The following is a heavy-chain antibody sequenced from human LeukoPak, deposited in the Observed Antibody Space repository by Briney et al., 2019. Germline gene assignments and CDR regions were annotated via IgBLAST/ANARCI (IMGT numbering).Heavy chain of an antibody. J-gene: IGHJ4*02. CDR3: ARSTGPIDY. V-gene: IGHV6-1*01. CDR1: GDSVSSNSAA. D-gene: IGHD1-1*01. Sequence: SQTLSLTCAISGDSVSSNSAAWNWIRQSPSRGLEWLGRTYYRSKWSTYYAVSVKSRISINRDTSKNQISLQLNSVTPEDTAVYYCARSTGPIDYWGQGTLVTVSS. CDR2: TYYRSKWST.